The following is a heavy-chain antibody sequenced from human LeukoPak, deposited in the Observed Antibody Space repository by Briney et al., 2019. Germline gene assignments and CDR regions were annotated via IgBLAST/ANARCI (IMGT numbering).Heavy chain of an antibody. CDR1: AFIFSGHW. J-gene: IGHJ4*02. Sequence: PGGSLRLSCEGSAFIFSGHWMNWVRQTPGKGLEWVASIKEDGSERQYVDSVKGRFSISRDNTKGSLFLQLNSLRAEDTAVYYCARDQRLDSYGYQYYFDYWGQGTLVTVSS. D-gene: IGHD5-18*01. CDR2: IKEDGSER. CDR3: ARDQRLDSYGYQYYFDY. V-gene: IGHV3-7*03.